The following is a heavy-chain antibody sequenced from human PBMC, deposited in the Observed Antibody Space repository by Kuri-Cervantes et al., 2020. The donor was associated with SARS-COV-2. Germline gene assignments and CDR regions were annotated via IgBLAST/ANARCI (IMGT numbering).Heavy chain of an antibody. CDR2: ISSSSSHI. J-gene: IGHJ4*02. Sequence: ETLSLTCAASGFTFSSYSMNWVRQAPGKGLEWVSSISSSSSHIYYADSVKGRFTISRDNAKNSLYLQMNSLRAEDTAVYYCARDLWSGYYTKGFGYWGQGTLVTVSS. CDR3: ARDLWSGYYTKGFGY. V-gene: IGHV3-21*01. CDR1: GFTFSSYS. D-gene: IGHD3-3*01.